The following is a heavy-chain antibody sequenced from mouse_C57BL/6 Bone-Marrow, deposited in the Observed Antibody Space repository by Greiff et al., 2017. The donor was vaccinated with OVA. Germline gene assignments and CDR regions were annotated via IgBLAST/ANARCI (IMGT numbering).Heavy chain of an antibody. CDR3: ARDSPYDGYYWFAY. Sequence: EESGPGLVKPSQSLSLTCSVTGYSITSGYYWNWIRQFPGNKLEWMGYISYDGSNNYNPSLKNRISITRDTSKNQFFLKLNSVTTEDTATYYCARDSPYDGYYWFAYWGQGTLVTVSA. V-gene: IGHV3-6*01. D-gene: IGHD2-3*01. CDR2: ISYDGSN. J-gene: IGHJ3*01. CDR1: GYSITSGYY.